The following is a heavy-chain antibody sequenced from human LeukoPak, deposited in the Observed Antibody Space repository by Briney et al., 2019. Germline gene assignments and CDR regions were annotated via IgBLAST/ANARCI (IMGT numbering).Heavy chain of an antibody. CDR3: ARGPTRANSTDY. CDR1: GFTFSSYG. Sequence: PGGSLRLSCVASGFTFSSYGMHWVRQAPGKGLEWVAAIWYDGTNKYYADSVKGRFTISRDNAKNSLYLQMNSLRAEDTAVYYCARGPTRANSTDYWGQGALVTVSS. CDR2: IWYDGTNK. D-gene: IGHD2/OR15-2a*01. J-gene: IGHJ4*02. V-gene: IGHV3-33*01.